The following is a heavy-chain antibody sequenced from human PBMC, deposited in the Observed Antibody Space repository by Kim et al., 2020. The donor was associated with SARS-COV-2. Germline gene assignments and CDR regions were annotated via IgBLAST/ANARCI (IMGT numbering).Heavy chain of an antibody. CDR3: AKGKRGMDTAMAYIMDV. CDR1: GFTFGDYA. CDR2: ISWNSGSI. J-gene: IGHJ6*03. D-gene: IGHD5-18*01. V-gene: IGHV3-9*01. Sequence: GGSLRLSCAASGFTFGDYAMHWVRQAPGKGLEWVSGISWNSGSIGYADSVKGRFTISRDNAKNSLYLQMNSLRAEDTALYYCAKGKRGMDTAMAYIMDVWGKGTTVTVSS.